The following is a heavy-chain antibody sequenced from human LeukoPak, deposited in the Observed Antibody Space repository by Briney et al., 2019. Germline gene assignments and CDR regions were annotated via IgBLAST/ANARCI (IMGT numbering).Heavy chain of an antibody. D-gene: IGHD4-17*01. CDR3: ASLTVTTGGFAFDI. Sequence: GGSLRPSCAASGFTFSSYAMSWVRQAPGKGLEWVSAISGSGGSTYYADSVEGRFTISRDNSKNTLYLQMNSLRAEDTAVYYCASLTVTTGGFAFDIWGQGTMVTVSS. J-gene: IGHJ3*02. CDR1: GFTFSSYA. CDR2: ISGSGGST. V-gene: IGHV3-23*01.